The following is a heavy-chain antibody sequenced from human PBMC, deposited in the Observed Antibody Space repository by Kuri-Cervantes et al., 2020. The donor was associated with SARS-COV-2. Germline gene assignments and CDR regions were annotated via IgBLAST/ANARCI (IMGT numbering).Heavy chain of an antibody. V-gene: IGHV3-23*01. J-gene: IGHJ4*02. CDR3: VRRFLEWLLYENYFDY. CDR1: GFTVSSNY. D-gene: IGHD3-3*01. Sequence: GGSLRLSCAASGFTVSSNYMSWVRQAPGKGLEWVSAISGSGGSTYYADSVKGRFTISRDNSKNTLYLQMNSLRAEDTAVYYCVRRFLEWLLYENYFDYWGQGTLVTVSS. CDR2: ISGSGGST.